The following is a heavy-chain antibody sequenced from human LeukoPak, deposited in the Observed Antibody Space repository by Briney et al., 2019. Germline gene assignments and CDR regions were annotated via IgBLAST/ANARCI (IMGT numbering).Heavy chain of an antibody. CDR1: GYSFTSYW. D-gene: IGHD3-22*01. J-gene: IGHJ3*02. CDR3: ARPSGYYDSSGYYAWAFDI. Sequence: GESLKISCKGSGYSFTSYWIGWVRQMPGKGLEWMGIIYPGDSDTRYSPSLQGQVTISADKSISTAYLQWSSLKASNTAMYYCARPSGYYDSSGYYAWAFDIWGQGTMVTVSS. V-gene: IGHV5-51*01. CDR2: IYPGDSDT.